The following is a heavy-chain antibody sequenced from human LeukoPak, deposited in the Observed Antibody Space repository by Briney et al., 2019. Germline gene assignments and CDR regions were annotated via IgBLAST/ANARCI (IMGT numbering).Heavy chain of an antibody. CDR2: IYSGGST. V-gene: IGHV3-66*01. J-gene: IGHJ4*02. Sequence: GGSLRLSCAASGFTVSSNYMSWVRQAPGKGLEWVSVIYSGGSTYDADSVKGRFTISRDNSKNTLYLQMNSLRAEDTAVYYCARDILPVRGVFGYWGQGTLVTVSS. CDR3: ARDILPVRGVFGY. D-gene: IGHD3-10*02. CDR1: GFTVSSNY.